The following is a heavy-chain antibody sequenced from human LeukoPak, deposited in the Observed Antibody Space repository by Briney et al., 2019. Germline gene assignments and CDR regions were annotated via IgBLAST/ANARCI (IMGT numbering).Heavy chain of an antibody. Sequence: ASVKVSCKASGYTFTSYGISWVRQAPGQGLEWMGWISAYNGNTNYAQKLQGRVTMTTYTSTSTAYMGLRSLRSEDTAVYYCARGRITIFGVFMGFDYWGQGTLVTVSS. CDR1: GYTFTSYG. CDR3: ARGRITIFGVFMGFDY. CDR2: ISAYNGNT. D-gene: IGHD3-3*01. J-gene: IGHJ4*02. V-gene: IGHV1-18*01.